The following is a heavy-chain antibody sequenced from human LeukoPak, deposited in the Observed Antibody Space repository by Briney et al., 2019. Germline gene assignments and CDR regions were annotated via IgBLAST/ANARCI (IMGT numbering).Heavy chain of an antibody. J-gene: IGHJ6*03. Sequence: SETLSLTCTVSGGSINSYYWSWIRQPPGKGLEWIGYIFYSGSTNYNPSLKSRVTISVDTSKNQFSLKLSSVTAADTAMYYCARAFGYGDTVYYYYMDVWGKGTTVTISS. CDR2: IFYSGST. CDR3: ARAFGYGDTVYYYYMDV. V-gene: IGHV4-59*01. CDR1: GGSINSYY. D-gene: IGHD4-17*01.